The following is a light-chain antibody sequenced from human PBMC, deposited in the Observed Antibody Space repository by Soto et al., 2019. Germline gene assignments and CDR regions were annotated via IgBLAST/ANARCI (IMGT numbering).Light chain of an antibody. V-gene: IGKV1-5*03. CDR1: QSISSW. Sequence: DIQMTQSPSTLSASVGDRVTITCRASQSISSWLAWYQQKPGKAPKLLIYNASRLESGVTSRFNDSESGQEFTLTISSPQPDHFATYYCQQYNSYPWTFGQGTKVEIK. CDR2: NAS. J-gene: IGKJ1*01. CDR3: QQYNSYPWT.